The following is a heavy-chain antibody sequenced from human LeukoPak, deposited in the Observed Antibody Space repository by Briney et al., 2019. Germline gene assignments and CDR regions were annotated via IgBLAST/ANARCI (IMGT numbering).Heavy chain of an antibody. CDR2: INHSGST. Sequence: PSETLSLTCTVSGGSISSSPYYWGWIPQPPGKGVEWIGEINHSGSTNYYPSLKSRVTISVDTSKNQFSLKLSSVTPADTAVYYCARSYYGSGRYGPQFDYWGQGTLVTVSS. CDR3: ARSYYGSGRYGPQFDY. CDR1: GGSISSSPYY. V-gene: IGHV4-39*07. D-gene: IGHD3-10*01. J-gene: IGHJ4*02.